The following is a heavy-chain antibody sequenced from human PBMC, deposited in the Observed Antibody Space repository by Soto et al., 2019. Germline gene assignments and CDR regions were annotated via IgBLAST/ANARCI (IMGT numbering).Heavy chain of an antibody. J-gene: IGHJ5*02. CDR1: GYTFSSYG. CDR2: ISAYNGNT. CDR3: ARDRGYNWNYGWFDP. V-gene: IGHV1-18*01. D-gene: IGHD1-7*01. Sequence: QVQLVQSGAEVKKPGASVKVSCKASGYTFSSYGISWVRQAPGQGLEWMGRISAYNGNTNYAQKLQGRVTMTTDTSTSTAYMELRSLRSDDTAVYYCARDRGYNWNYGWFDPWGXGTXVTVSS.